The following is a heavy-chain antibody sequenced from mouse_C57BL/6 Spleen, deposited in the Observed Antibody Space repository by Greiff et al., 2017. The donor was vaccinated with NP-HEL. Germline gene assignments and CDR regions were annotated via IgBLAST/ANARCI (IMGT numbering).Heavy chain of an antibody. J-gene: IGHJ3*01. CDR2: IDPENGDT. CDR1: GFNIKDDY. V-gene: IGHV14-4*01. Sequence: EVKLQESGAELVRPGASVKLSCTASGFNIKDDYMHWVKQRPEQGLEWIGWIDPENGDTEYASKFQGKATITADTSSTTAYLPRSSLTYEDTAVYYSSTCDGRGFAYWGQGTLVTVSA. D-gene: IGHD2-3*01. CDR3: STCDGRGFAY.